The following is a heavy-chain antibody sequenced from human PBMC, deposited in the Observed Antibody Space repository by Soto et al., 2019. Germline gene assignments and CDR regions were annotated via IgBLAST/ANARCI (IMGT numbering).Heavy chain of an antibody. CDR3: ARAHTMVRGVIITSEFVGGFDP. V-gene: IGHV1-69*01. CDR2: IIPIFGTA. D-gene: IGHD3-10*01. CDR1: GGTFSSYA. J-gene: IGHJ5*02. Sequence: QVQLVQSGAEVKKPGSSVKVSCKASGGTFSSYAISWVRQAPGQGLEWMGGIIPIFGTANYAQKFQGRVTITADESTSTAYMELSSLRSEDTAVYYCARAHTMVRGVIITSEFVGGFDPWGQGTLVTVSS.